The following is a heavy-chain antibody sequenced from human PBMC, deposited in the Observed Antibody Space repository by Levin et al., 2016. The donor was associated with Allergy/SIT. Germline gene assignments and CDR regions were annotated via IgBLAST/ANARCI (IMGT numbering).Heavy chain of an antibody. CDR2: IYYSGST. CDR1: GGSISSGGYY. V-gene: IGHV4-31*03. J-gene: IGHJ5*02. Sequence: SETLSLTCTVSGGSISSGGYYWSWIRQHPGKGLEWIGYIYYSGSTYYNPSLKSRVTISVDTSKNQFSLKLSSVTAADTAVYYCARGDSSGYYGFGWFDPWGQGTLVTVSS. CDR3: ARGDSSGYYGFGWFDP. D-gene: IGHD3-22*01.